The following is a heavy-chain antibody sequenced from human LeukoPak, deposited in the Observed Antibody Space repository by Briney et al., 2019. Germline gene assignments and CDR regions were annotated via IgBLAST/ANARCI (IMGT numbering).Heavy chain of an antibody. J-gene: IGHJ6*02. CDR2: INPNSGGT. D-gene: IGHD3-3*01. CDR3: ARMTYYDFWSGYFEYPFAYYGMDV. Sequence: ASVKVSCKASGYTFTGYYMHWVRQAPGQGLEWMGWINPNSGGTNYAQKFQGRVTMTRDTSISTAYMELSRLRSDDTAVYYCARMTYYDFWSGYFEYPFAYYGMDVWGQGTTVTVSS. CDR1: GYTFTGYY. V-gene: IGHV1-2*02.